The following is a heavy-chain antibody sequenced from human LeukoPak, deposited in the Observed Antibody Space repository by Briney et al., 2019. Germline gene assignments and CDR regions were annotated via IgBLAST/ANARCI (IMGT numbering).Heavy chain of an antibody. J-gene: IGHJ6*04. CDR1: GFSFSSYA. CDR2: ISGSGGST. Sequence: PGGSLRLSCAASGFSFSSYAMSWVRQAPGKGLEWVSAISGSGGSTYYADSVKGRFTIPRDNSKNTLYLQMNSLRAEDTAVYYCAKWRGYCSSTSCPPGYYGMDVWGKGTTVTVSS. V-gene: IGHV3-23*01. CDR3: AKWRGYCSSTSCPPGYYGMDV. D-gene: IGHD2-2*01.